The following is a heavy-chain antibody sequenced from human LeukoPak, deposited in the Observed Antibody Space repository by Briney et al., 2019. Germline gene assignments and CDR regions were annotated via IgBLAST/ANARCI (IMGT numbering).Heavy chain of an antibody. CDR3: ARDFGYHYDSSGYYKPRFDY. CDR1: GYTFSTYG. D-gene: IGHD3-22*01. V-gene: IGHV1-18*01. J-gene: IGHJ4*02. Sequence: ASVKVSCKASGYTFSTYGISWVRQAPGQGLEWMGWIGAYNGNTNYAQKLQGRVTMTTDTSTNTAYMELRSLRSDDTAVYYCARDFGYHYDSSGYYKPRFDYWGQGTLVTVSS. CDR2: IGAYNGNT.